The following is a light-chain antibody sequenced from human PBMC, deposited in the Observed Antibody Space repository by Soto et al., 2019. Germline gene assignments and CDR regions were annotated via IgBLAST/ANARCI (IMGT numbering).Light chain of an antibody. V-gene: IGKV1-27*01. Sequence: DIQMTQSPSSLSVSVGDRVTITCRASQGIRNYLIWYQQKPRKVPKILIYAASPLQSGVPSRFSGSGSGTDFTITITSLQPEDDATYYCQKYNNAPFTISQRTRLEIK. CDR1: QGIRNY. J-gene: IGKJ5*01. CDR3: QKYNNAPFT. CDR2: AAS.